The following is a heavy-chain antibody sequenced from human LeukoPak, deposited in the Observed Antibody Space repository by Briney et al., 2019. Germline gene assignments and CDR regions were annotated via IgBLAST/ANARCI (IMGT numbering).Heavy chain of an antibody. CDR1: GGSISSSSYY. V-gene: IGHV4-39*01. J-gene: IGHJ4*02. D-gene: IGHD3-22*01. Sequence: SETLSLTCNVSGGSISSSSYYWGWIRQPPGKGLEWIGSIYYSGSTYYNPSLKSRVTISVDTSKSLFSLKVNSVTAADTAIYYCSSDSSGYHYFDYWGQGILVTVSS. CDR3: SSDSSGYHYFDY. CDR2: IYYSGST.